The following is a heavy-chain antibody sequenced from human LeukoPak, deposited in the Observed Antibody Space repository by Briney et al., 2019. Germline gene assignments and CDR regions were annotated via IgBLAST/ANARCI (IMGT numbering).Heavy chain of an antibody. V-gene: IGHV1-8*01. Sequence: ASVKVSCKASGYTFTSYDINWVRQATGQGPEWMGWMNPNSGNTGYAQKFQGRVTMTRNTSISTAYMELSSLRSEDTAVYYCASLYCSGGSCYSHYWGQGTLVTVSS. D-gene: IGHD2-15*01. CDR3: ASLYCSGGSCYSHY. CDR2: MNPNSGNT. CDR1: GYTFTSYD. J-gene: IGHJ4*02.